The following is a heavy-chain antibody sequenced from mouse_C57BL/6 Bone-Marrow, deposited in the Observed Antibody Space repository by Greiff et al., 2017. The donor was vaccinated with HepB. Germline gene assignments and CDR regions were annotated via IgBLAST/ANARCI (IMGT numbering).Heavy chain of an antibody. CDR1: GYSITSGYY. V-gene: IGHV3-6*01. CDR2: ISYDGSN. Sequence: VQLQQSGPGLVKPSQSLSLTCSVTGYSITSGYYWNWIRQFPGNKLEWMGYISYDGSNNYNPSLKNRISITRDTSKNQFFLKLNSVTTEDTATYYCARFYGGYFDYWGQGTTLTVSS. J-gene: IGHJ2*01. D-gene: IGHD1-1*01. CDR3: ARFYGGYFDY.